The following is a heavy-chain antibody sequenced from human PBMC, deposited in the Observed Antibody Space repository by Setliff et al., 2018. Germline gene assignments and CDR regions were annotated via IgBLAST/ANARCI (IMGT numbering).Heavy chain of an antibody. V-gene: IGHV4-38-2*01. Sequence: SETLSLTCAVSGYSFSSGFSWVWIRQPPGKGLEWIATIYHRGRTYYNPSLDSRVTISLDTSKNQYSLRLRSVTAADTAVYYCASPRRDDLDTPFDAFDLWGQGTKVTVSS. CDR1: GYSFSSGFS. J-gene: IGHJ3*01. CDR2: IYHRGRT. CDR3: ASPRRDDLDTPFDAFDL. D-gene: IGHD1-1*01.